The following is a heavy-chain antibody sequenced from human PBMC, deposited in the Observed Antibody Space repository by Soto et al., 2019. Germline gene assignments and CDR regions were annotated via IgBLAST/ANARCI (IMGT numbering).Heavy chain of an antibody. CDR2: IYFRGST. D-gene: IGHD3-10*01. V-gene: IGHV4-59*08. Sequence: SETLSLTCTVSGGSTSSYYRSWIRQPPGKGLEWIGYIYFRGSTNYNPSLKSRVTISVDTSKNQFSLKLSSVTAADTAVYYCASHMVRGVPFGYWGQGTLVTVSS. CDR3: ASHMVRGVPFGY. J-gene: IGHJ4*02. CDR1: GGSTSSYY.